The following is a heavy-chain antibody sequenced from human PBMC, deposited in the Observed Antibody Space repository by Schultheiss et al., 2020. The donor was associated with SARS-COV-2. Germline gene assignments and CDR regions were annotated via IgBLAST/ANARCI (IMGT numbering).Heavy chain of an antibody. D-gene: IGHD2-2*01. Sequence: GESLKISCAASGFTFSSYSMNWVRQAPGKGLEWVAVIWYDGSNKYYADSVKGRFTISRDNSKNTLYLQMNSLRAEDTAVYYCARANARSGMDVWGQGTTVTVSS. CDR1: GFTFSSYS. J-gene: IGHJ6*02. CDR3: ARANARSGMDV. CDR2: IWYDGSNK. V-gene: IGHV3-33*08.